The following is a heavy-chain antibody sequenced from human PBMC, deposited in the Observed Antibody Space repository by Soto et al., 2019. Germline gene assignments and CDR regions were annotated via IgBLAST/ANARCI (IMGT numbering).Heavy chain of an antibody. J-gene: IGHJ6*02. CDR2: IFWDDDK. CDR3: THDGYYSYVMDV. CDR1: GFSLSTSGVG. Sequence: QITLKESGPPLVKPTQTLTLTCTFSGFSLSTSGVGVGWIRQPPGKALEWLALIFWDDDKRYSPSLKSRLSSTKGTSKNQVVLTMPNTDPADAATYSSTHDGYYSYVMDVWGQGTTVTVSS. V-gene: IGHV2-5*02.